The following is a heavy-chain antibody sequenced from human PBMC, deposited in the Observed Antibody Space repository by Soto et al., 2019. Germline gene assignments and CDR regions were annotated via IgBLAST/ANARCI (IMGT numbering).Heavy chain of an antibody. CDR2: ISSNGGST. J-gene: IGHJ4*02. V-gene: IGHV3-64D*08. CDR1: GFTFSSYA. CDR3: VKSPPGYSYTDY. D-gene: IGHD5-18*01. Sequence: GSLRLSCSASGFTFSSYAMHWVRQAPGKGLVYVSAISSNGGSTYYADSVKGRFTISRDNSKNTLYLQMSSLGAEDTAVYYCVKSPPGYSYTDYWGQGTLVTVSS.